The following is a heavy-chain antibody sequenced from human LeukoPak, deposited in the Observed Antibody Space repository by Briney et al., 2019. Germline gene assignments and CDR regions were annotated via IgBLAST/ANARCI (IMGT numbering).Heavy chain of an antibody. CDR2: ISRGGGTA. D-gene: IGHD5-12*01. V-gene: IGHV3-23*01. J-gene: IGHJ4*02. Sequence: GGSLRLSCAASGFTFSSYVMSWVRQAPRKGLEWVSAISRGGGTAYYADSVKGRFTISRDNSKNTLYLQMTSLRAEDTAVYYCAKTSRAYSNYDSPFDYWGQGTLVTVSS. CDR1: GFTFSSYV. CDR3: AKTSRAYSNYDSPFDY.